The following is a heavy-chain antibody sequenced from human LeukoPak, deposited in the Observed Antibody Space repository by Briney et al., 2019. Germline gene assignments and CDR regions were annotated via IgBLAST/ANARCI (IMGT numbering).Heavy chain of an antibody. D-gene: IGHD1-20*01. V-gene: IGHV4-61*02. CDR3: AREEAVYNWNRPMDY. J-gene: IGHJ4*02. CDR2: IYTSGST. CDR1: GGSISSGSYY. Sequence: PSQTLSLTCTVSGGSISSGSYYWSWIRQPAGKGLEWIGRIYTSGSTNYNPSLKSRVTISVDTSKNQFSLKLSSVTAADTAVYYCAREEAVYNWNRPMDYWGQGTLVTVSS.